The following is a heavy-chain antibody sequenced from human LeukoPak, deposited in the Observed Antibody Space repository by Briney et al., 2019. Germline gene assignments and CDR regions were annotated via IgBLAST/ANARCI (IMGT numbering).Heavy chain of an antibody. J-gene: IGHJ6*03. Sequence: SETLSLTCTVSGAAITDYYWSWIRQAPGKGLEFIGYIYNSEITNYNPSLTSRVTMSVDTSKNQFSLKLKSMTAADTAVYYCAKGGGSSFRGDYYYYYYMDVWGKGTTVTVSS. CDR3: AKGGGSSFRGDYYYYYYMDV. CDR2: IYNSEIT. CDR1: GAAITDYY. D-gene: IGHD2-15*01. V-gene: IGHV4-59*01.